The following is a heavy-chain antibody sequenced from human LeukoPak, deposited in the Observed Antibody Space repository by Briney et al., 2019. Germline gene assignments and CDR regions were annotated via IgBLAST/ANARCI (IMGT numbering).Heavy chain of an antibody. Sequence: SETLSLTCTVSGGSIVGYYWSWIRQPPGKGLEWIGYIYYTGSTNYNPSLKSRVTISVDTSKNQFSLKLSSVTAADTAVYYCARCYYGSGSYNYYYYYMDVWGKGTTVTVSS. CDR1: GGSIVGYY. D-gene: IGHD3-10*01. V-gene: IGHV4-59*12. J-gene: IGHJ6*03. CDR3: ARCYYGSGSYNYYYYYMDV. CDR2: IYYTGST.